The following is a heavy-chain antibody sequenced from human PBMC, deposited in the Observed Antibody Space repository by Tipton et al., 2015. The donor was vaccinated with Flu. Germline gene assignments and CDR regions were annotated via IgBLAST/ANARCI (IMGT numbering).Heavy chain of an antibody. J-gene: IGHJ3*02. CDR2: IYSVGDT. CDR1: GFAVSSSY. CDR3: ARRSNVAFDI. V-gene: IGHV3-53*01. Sequence: QLVQSGGGLIQPGGSLRLSCAASGFAVSSSYMSWVRQAPGKGLEWVSVIYSVGDTYYADSVKGRFTISRDNANNSLYLQMDSLRGEDTALYYCARRSNVAFDIWGQGTMVTVSS.